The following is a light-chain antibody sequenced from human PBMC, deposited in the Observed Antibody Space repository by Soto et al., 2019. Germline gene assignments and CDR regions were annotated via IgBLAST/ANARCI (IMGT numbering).Light chain of an antibody. CDR1: QSFRGL. CDR3: QQYGSLGT. J-gene: IGKJ1*01. Sequence: EVVLTQSAVTLSLSPGEIATLSCRPSQSFRGLLSWYQQKPGQAPRLLIDGASNRATGIPDRFSGSASGTDFTLTISRLDPEDFAVYYCQQYGSLGTFGQGTKV. CDR2: GAS. V-gene: IGKV3-20*01.